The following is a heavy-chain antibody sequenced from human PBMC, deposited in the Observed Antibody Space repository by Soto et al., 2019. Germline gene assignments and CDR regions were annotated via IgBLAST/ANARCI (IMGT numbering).Heavy chain of an antibody. CDR1: GYTFTSYG. CDR3: ARGIAAAGPFYYYYGMDV. D-gene: IGHD6-13*01. J-gene: IGHJ6*02. Sequence: GASVKVSCKASGYTFTSYGISWVRQAPGQGLEWMGWISAYNGNTNYAQKLQGRVTTTTDTSTSTAYMELRSLRSDDTAVYYCARGIAAAGPFYYYYGMDVWGQGTTVTVSS. V-gene: IGHV1-18*04. CDR2: ISAYNGNT.